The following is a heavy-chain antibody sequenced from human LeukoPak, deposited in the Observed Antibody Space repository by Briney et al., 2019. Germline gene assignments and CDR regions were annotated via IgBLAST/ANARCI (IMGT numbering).Heavy chain of an antibody. Sequence: PSETLSLTCIVSGGSISSSSYYWGWIRQPPGKGLEWIGSIYYSGSTYYNPSLKSRVTISVDTSKNQFSLKLSSVTAADTAVYYCARPGGVVGATYYFDYWGQGTLVTVSS. CDR2: IYYSGST. CDR3: ARPGGVVGATYYFDY. D-gene: IGHD1-26*01. J-gene: IGHJ4*02. V-gene: IGHV4-39*01. CDR1: GGSISSSSYY.